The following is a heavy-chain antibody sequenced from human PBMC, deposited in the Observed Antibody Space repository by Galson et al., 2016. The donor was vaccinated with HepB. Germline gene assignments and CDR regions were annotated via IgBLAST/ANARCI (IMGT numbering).Heavy chain of an antibody. CDR3: ARDNSAMARGIIIRGEVDY. CDR2: IFRSGTT. V-gene: IGHV4-38-2*02. Sequence: SETLSLTCSVSGYSISTGYYWGWIRQPPGKGLEWIGYIFRSGTTYYNPSLKSRVTLSLDTSKNQSSLKLASVTAADTAMYYCARDNSAMARGIIIRGEVDYWGQGTLVTVSS. D-gene: IGHD3-10*01. CDR1: GYSISTGYY. J-gene: IGHJ4*02.